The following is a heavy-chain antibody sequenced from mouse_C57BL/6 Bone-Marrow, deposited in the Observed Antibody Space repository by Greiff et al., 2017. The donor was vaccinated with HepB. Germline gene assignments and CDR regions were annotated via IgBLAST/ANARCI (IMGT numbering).Heavy chain of an antibody. J-gene: IGHJ4*01. V-gene: IGHV2-5*01. Sequence: VQVVESGPGLVQPSQSLSITCTVSGFSLTSYGVHWVRQSPGKGLEWLGVIWRGGSTDYNAAFMSRLSITKDNSKSQVFFKMNSLQADDTAIYYCAKEYGSRGNAMDYWGQGTSVTVSS. CDR1: GFSLTSYG. D-gene: IGHD1-1*01. CDR2: IWRGGST. CDR3: AKEYGSRGNAMDY.